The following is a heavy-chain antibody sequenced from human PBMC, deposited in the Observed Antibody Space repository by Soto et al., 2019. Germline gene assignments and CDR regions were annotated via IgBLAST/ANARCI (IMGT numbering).Heavy chain of an antibody. D-gene: IGHD2-15*01. V-gene: IGHV3-74*01. CDR1: GLTFNRYW. CDR2: INTDGTNS. J-gene: IGHJ4*02. Sequence: LRLSCAASGLTFNRYWMHWVRHAPGKGLVWVSHINTDGTNSNYADSVKGRFTISRDNAKSTLFLQMNSLRDEDTAVYYCAREFCSGGNCYTYYIDSWGQGNSVTVSS. CDR3: AREFCSGGNCYTYYIDS.